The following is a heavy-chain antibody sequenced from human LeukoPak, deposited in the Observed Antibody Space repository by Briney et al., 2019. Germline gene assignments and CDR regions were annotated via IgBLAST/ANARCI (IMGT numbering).Heavy chain of an antibody. CDR3: AARPGGYASFDI. D-gene: IGHD3-16*01. J-gene: IGHJ3*02. CDR2: IVVGSSNT. V-gene: IGHV1-58*01. Sequence: ASVKVSCKASGFTFTNSAVQWVRQARGQRLEWIGWIVVGSSNTDYTQKFQERVTITRDMSTGTAYMELSSLRSEDTAVYYCAARPGGYASFDIWGQGTMVTVSS. CDR1: GFTFTNSA.